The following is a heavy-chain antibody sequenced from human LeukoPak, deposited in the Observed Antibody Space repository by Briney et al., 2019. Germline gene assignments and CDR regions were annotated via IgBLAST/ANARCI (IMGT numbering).Heavy chain of an antibody. Sequence: SETLSLTCAVSGGSISSTNWWSWVRQPPGKGLEWIGEIYHSGSTNYNPSLKSRVTISADKSKNQFSLKLTYVTAADTAVYYCARDRMGVWDFHYWGKGTLVTVSS. V-gene: IGHV4-4*02. D-gene: IGHD3-10*01. J-gene: IGHJ4*02. CDR3: ARDRMGVWDFHY. CDR1: GGSISSTNW. CDR2: IYHSGST.